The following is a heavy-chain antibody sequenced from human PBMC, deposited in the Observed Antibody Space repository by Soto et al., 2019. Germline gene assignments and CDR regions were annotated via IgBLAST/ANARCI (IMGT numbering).Heavy chain of an antibody. CDR1: GGSITSGNSYS. CDR3: ARSVSPCFGTWCDP. CDR2: ISHTGST. V-gene: IGHV4-30-2*01. J-gene: IGHJ5*02. D-gene: IGHD3-10*01. Sequence: SETLSLTCAVSGGSITSGNSYSWSWIRQPPGKGLEWIGSISHTGSTSYNPSLTSRVTMSVDKSKNQCSLKLSSLTAADMGVYCGARSVSPCFGTWCDPWGRQTLVGVSS.